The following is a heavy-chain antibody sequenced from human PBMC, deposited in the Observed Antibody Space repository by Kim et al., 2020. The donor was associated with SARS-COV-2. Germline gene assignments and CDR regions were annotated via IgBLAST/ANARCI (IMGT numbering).Heavy chain of an antibody. CDR3: ARAGQWLETNWYDS. Sequence: SETLSLTCTVSGGSMNSYYWSWIRQSPGKGLEWIGYIYYSGVTNCKSSLKSRLTLSVDTSNNQFSLTLSSATAADTAVYYCARAGQWLETNWYDSWGQGILVTVSS. V-gene: IGHV4-59*13. D-gene: IGHD6-19*01. CDR1: GGSMNSYY. CDR2: IYYSGVT. J-gene: IGHJ5*01.